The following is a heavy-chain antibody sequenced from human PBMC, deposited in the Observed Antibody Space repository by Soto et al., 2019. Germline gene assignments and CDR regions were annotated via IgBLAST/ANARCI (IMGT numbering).Heavy chain of an antibody. V-gene: IGHV4-4*02. Sequence: SETLALTCPVSGGSISSIHWWCWVRQSPGKGLEWIGEIYHSGSTNYNPSLKSRVTISIDKSKNQFSLRLTSVTAADTALYFCATSYYPAIDVWGQGTRVTVSS. D-gene: IGHD3-10*01. J-gene: IGHJ3*01. CDR3: ATSYYPAIDV. CDR2: IYHSGST. CDR1: GGSISSIHW.